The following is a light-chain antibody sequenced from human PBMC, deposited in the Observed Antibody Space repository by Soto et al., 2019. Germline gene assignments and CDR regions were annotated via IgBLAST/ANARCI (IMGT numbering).Light chain of an antibody. CDR3: HQYNSYSWA. J-gene: IGKJ1*01. Sequence: DMRMTQSPSTLSASVGDRVTITCRASQSVSDWLAWYQQKPGKAPKLLIYAASSLEAGVPSRFSGSGSGTEFTLTISSLQPDDFATYYCHQYNSYSWAFGQGTKVDIK. CDR2: AAS. CDR1: QSVSDW. V-gene: IGKV1-5*01.